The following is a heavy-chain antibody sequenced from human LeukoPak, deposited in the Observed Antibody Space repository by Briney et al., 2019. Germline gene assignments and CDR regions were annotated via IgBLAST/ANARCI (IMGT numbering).Heavy chain of an antibody. Sequence: SQTLSLTCTVSGGSISSGSYYWSWIRQPAGKGLEWIGRIYTSGSTNYNPSLKSRVTISVDTSKNQFSLKLSSVTAADTAVYYCARDRKIAVAGTRTDAFDIWGQGTMVTVSS. D-gene: IGHD6-19*01. CDR3: ARDRKIAVAGTRTDAFDI. V-gene: IGHV4-61*02. J-gene: IGHJ3*02. CDR1: GGSISSGSYY. CDR2: IYTSGST.